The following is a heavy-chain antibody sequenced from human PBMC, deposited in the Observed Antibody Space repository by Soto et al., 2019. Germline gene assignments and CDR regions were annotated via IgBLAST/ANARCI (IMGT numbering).Heavy chain of an antibody. CDR2: IYYSGST. CDR1: GGSISSSSYY. J-gene: IGHJ3*02. CDR3: ARHPGPIDSDAFDI. D-gene: IGHD3-16*02. V-gene: IGHV4-39*01. Sequence: SETLSLTCTVSGGSISSSSYYWGWIRQPPGKGLEWIGSIYYSGSTYYNPSLKSRVTISVDTSKNQFSLKLSSVTAADTVVYYCARHPGPIDSDAFDIWGQGTMVTVSS.